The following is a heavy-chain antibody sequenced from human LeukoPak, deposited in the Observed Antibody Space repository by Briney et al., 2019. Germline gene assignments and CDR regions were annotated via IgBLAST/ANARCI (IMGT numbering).Heavy chain of an antibody. CDR1: GFTFSSYS. J-gene: IGHJ5*02. D-gene: IGHD4-23*01. Sequence: GGSLRLSCAASGFTFSSYSMNWVRQAPGKGLEWVSSISSSSSYIYYADSVKGRFTISRDNAKNSLYLQMNSLRAEDTAVYYCARDSGPVDNWFDPWGQGTLVTVSS. CDR2: ISSSSSYI. CDR3: ARDSGPVDNWFDP. V-gene: IGHV3-21*01.